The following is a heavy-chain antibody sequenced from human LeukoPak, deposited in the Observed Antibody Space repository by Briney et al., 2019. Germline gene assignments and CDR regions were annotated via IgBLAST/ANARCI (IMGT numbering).Heavy chain of an antibody. V-gene: IGHV4-4*07. CDR3: ARQGSYGDYMLVDY. CDR2: IYTSGST. Sequence: SETLSLTCTVSGGSISSYYWSWIRQPAGKGLGWIGRIYTSGSTNYNPSLKSRVTMSVDMSKNQFSLKLSSVTAADTAVYYCARQGSYGDYMLVDYWGQGTRVTVSS. D-gene: IGHD4-17*01. J-gene: IGHJ4*02. CDR1: GGSISSYY.